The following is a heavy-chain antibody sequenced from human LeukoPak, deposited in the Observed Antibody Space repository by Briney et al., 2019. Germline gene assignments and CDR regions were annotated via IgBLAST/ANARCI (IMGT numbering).Heavy chain of an antibody. J-gene: IGHJ4*02. CDR3: AKWGPYCVGDYCPALDS. D-gene: IGHD2-21*02. Sequence: GGSLRLSCVASRFTFSSYWMSWVRQAPGKGQEWVANINQDGSKKRYADFMKGRFTISRDNAKESLYLQLSSLRAEDTAVYYCAKWGPYCVGDYCPALDSWGPGTLVTVSS. V-gene: IGHV3-7*01. CDR1: RFTFSSYW. CDR2: INQDGSKK.